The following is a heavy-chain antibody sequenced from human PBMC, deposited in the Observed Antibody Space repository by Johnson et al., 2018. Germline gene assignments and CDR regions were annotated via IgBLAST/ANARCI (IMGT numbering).Heavy chain of an antibody. Sequence: QVRLLESGGGVVQPGRSLRLSCAASGFTFSSYAMHWVRQAPGTGLEWVAVIWYDGSNKYYADSAKARFTICRDNSKNTLYLPMNSLRAEDTSVYYWARVVGYCNGGSCLAPAAYDYYAMDVWGQGTTVTVSS. V-gene: IGHV3-33*08. CDR2: IWYDGSNK. J-gene: IGHJ6*02. CDR1: GFTFSSYA. CDR3: ARVVGYCNGGSCLAPAAYDYYAMDV. D-gene: IGHD2-15*01.